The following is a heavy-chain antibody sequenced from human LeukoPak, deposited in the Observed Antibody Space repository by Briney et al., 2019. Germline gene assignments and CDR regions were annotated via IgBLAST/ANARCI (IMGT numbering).Heavy chain of an antibody. Sequence: GGSLRLSCAASGFTFSFYYMHWVRQTPGKGLEWVARINPDGTWATYPDSVKGRLSISRDNAKNTVFLQMNSLRDDDSAMYYCVRGLAEAAGVDSWGQGTLVTVS. D-gene: IGHD6-25*01. CDR1: GFTFSFYY. CDR2: INPDGTWA. J-gene: IGHJ4*02. V-gene: IGHV3-74*03. CDR3: VRGLAEAAGVDS.